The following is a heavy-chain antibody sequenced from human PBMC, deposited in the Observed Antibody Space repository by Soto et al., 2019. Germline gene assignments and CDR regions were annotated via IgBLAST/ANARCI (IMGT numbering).Heavy chain of an antibody. CDR2: SYYSGST. Sequence: SETLSLTCTVSGGSITNNYWSWIRQSPGKGLEWIGCSYYSGSTSYNPSLRSRVTISIDTSRTQFSLRLRSVTAADTAVYYCARRQNWNNLFDTWGQGTLVTVSS. J-gene: IGHJ5*02. CDR3: ARRQNWNNLFDT. V-gene: IGHV4-59*08. CDR1: GGSITNNY. D-gene: IGHD1-1*01.